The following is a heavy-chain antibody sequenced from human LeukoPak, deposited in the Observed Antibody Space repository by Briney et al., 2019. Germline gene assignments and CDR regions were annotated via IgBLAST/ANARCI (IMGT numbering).Heavy chain of an antibody. CDR3: ARSLYGSGNDY. J-gene: IGHJ4*02. CDR2: INPNSGGT. V-gene: IGHV1-2*02. Sequence: ASVKVSCKASGGTFSSYAISWVRQAPGQGLEWMGWINPNSGGTNYAQKFQGRVTMTRDTSISTAYMELSRLRSDDTAVYYCARSLYGSGNDYWGQGTLVTVSS. CDR1: GGTFSSYA. D-gene: IGHD3-10*01.